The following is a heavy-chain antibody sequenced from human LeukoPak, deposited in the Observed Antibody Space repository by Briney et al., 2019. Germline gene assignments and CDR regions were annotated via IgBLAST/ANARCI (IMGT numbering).Heavy chain of an antibody. CDR3: ARDRAEDDSSGYIHRDFDF. CDR1: EFTFSDYF. J-gene: IGHJ4*02. CDR2: ISSSGGNI. V-gene: IGHV3-11*04. Sequence: PGGSLRLSCSGSEFTFSDYFMNWIRQAPGKGLEWIAYISSSGGNIKYADSVQGRFTISRDNAKKSLYLQMNSLRAEDTAVYYCARDRAEDDSSGYIHRDFDFWGQGTLVIVSS. D-gene: IGHD3-22*01.